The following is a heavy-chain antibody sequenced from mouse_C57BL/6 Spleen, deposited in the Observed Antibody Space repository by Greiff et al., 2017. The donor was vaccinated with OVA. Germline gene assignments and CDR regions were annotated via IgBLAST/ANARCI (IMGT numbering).Heavy chain of an antibody. V-gene: IGHV1-61*01. J-gene: IGHJ4*01. CDR1: GYTFTSYW. D-gene: IGHD1-2*01. CDR3: ARITTAFYAMDY. Sequence: QVQLQQPGAELVRPGSSVKLSCKASGYTFTSYWMDWVKQRPGQGLEWIGNIYPSDSETHYNQKFKDKATLTVDKSSSTAYMQLSSLTSEDSAVDYCARITTAFYAMDYWGQGTSVTVSS. CDR2: IYPSDSET.